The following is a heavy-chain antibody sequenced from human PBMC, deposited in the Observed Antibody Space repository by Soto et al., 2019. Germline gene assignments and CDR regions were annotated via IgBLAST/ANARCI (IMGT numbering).Heavy chain of an antibody. J-gene: IGHJ3*01. Sequence: PPGKGLEWIGYIYYTGSTYYNPALKSRVTMSVDTSKNQFSLKLSSVTAADTAVYYCARFVVPAAISVLDFLVQATMVTVIS. CDR2: IYYTGST. CDR3: ARFVVPAAISVLDF. D-gene: IGHD2-2*01. V-gene: IGHV4-30-4*01.